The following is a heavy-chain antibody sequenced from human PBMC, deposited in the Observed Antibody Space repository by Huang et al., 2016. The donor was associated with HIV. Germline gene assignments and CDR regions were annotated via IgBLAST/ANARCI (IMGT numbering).Heavy chain of an antibody. Sequence: QVHLQQWGAGLLKSAETLSLTCAVYGGSLSGYYWSWLRQTPGKGLAWIGEVNHLGSPNYNPSLKSRVSISMDESKKQCSLKLKFSSDADTAVYFCARDATKNPRGWFDPWGQGSLVTVAS. CDR3: ARDATKNPRGWFDP. D-gene: IGHD3-10*01. J-gene: IGHJ5*02. V-gene: IGHV4-34*02. CDR2: VNHLGSP. CDR1: GGSLSGYY.